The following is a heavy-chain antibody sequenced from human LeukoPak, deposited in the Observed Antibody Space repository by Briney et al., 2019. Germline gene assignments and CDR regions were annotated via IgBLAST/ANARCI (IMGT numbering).Heavy chain of an antibody. V-gene: IGHV3-23*01. CDR1: GFTFSSYA. Sequence: GGSLRLSCAASGFTFSSYAMSWVRQAPGKGLEWVSAISGSGGSTYYADSVKGRFTISRENSKNTLYLQMNSPRAEDTAVYYCAKGGSGYYVFDYWGQGTLVTVSS. CDR3: AKGGSGYYVFDY. D-gene: IGHD3-22*01. J-gene: IGHJ4*02. CDR2: ISGSGGST.